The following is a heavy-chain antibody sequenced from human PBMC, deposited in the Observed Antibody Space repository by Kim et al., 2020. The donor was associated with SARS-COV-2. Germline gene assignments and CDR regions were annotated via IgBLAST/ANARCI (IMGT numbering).Heavy chain of an antibody. CDR1: GFTFSSYG. V-gene: IGHV3-33*01. D-gene: IGHD1-26*01. CDR2: IWYDGSNK. J-gene: IGHJ1*01. Sequence: GGSLRLSCAASGFTFSSYGMHWVRQAPGKGLEWVAVIWYDGSNKYYADSVKGRFTISRDNSKNTLYLQMNSLRAEDTAVYYCARDLVSRELRVTQHWGQGTLVTVSS. CDR3: ARDLVSRELRVTQH.